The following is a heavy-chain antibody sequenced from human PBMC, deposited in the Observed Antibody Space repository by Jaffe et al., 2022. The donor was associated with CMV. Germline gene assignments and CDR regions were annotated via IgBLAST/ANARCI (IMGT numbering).Heavy chain of an antibody. Sequence: EVQLVESGGGLVQPGGSLRLSCAASGFTFSSYEMNWVRQAPGKGLEWVSYISSSGSTIYYADSVKGRFTISRDNAKNSLYLQMNSLRAEDTAVYYCAREVQLWRGLSFDYWGQGTLVTVSS. CDR2: ISSSGSTI. D-gene: IGHD5-18*01. CDR1: GFTFSSYE. V-gene: IGHV3-48*03. J-gene: IGHJ4*02. CDR3: AREVQLWRGLSFDY.